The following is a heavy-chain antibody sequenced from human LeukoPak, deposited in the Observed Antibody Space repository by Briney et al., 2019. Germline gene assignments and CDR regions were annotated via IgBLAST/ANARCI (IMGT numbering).Heavy chain of an antibody. CDR2: ISAYNGNT. Sequence: ASVKVSCKASGYTFTSYGISWVRQAPGQGLEWMGWISAYNGNTNYAQKLQGRVTMTTDTSTSTAYMELRSLRSDDTAVYYCARSLENLPAASFFDYWGQGTLVTVSS. J-gene: IGHJ4*02. D-gene: IGHD2-2*01. CDR3: ARSLENLPAASFFDY. V-gene: IGHV1-18*01. CDR1: GYTFTSYG.